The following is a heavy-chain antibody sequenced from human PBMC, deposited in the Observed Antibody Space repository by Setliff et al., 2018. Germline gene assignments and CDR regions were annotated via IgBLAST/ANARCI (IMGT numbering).Heavy chain of an antibody. D-gene: IGHD2-2*01. CDR2: IDPSGNT. CDR3: ERRQLGTMENY. CDR1: GDSISSATNY. V-gene: IGHV4-61*09. J-gene: IGHJ4*02. Sequence: SETLSLTCTVSGDSISSATNYWSWIRQPAGKGLEWIGHIDPSGNTNYNPSLKSRVTISGDTSKNQFSLKLTSVTAADTAVYYCERRQLGTMENYWGPGALVTVSS.